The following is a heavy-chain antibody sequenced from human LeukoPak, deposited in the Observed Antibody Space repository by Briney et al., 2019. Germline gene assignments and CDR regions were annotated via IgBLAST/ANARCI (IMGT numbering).Heavy chain of an antibody. V-gene: IGHV1-24*01. J-gene: IGHJ4*02. CDR2: FDPEDGET. Sequence: ASVKVSCKVSGYTLTELSMHWVRQAPGKGLEWMGGFDPEDGETIYAQKFQDRVTMTEDTSTDTAYMELSSLRSEDTAVYYCATDSHCSGGSCYFHWGQGTLVTVSS. CDR3: ATDSHCSGGSCYFH. CDR1: GYTLTELS. D-gene: IGHD2-15*01.